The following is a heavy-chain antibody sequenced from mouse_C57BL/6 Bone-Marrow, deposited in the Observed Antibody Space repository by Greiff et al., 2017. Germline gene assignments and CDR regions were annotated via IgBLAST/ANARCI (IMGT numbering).Heavy chain of an antibody. CDR2: IYPRSGNT. CDR3: ARSDSNFPWFAY. V-gene: IGHV1-81*01. D-gene: IGHD2-5*01. Sequence: VQLQQSGAELARPGASVKLSCKASGYTFTSYGISWVKQRTGQGLEWIGEIYPRSGNTYYNEKFKGKATLTADKSSSTAYMERRSLTSEDSAVYFWARSDSNFPWFAYWGQGTLVTVAA. CDR1: GYTFTSYG. J-gene: IGHJ3*01.